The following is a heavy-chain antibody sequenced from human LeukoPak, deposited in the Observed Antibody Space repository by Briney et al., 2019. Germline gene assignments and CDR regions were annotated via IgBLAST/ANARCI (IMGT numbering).Heavy chain of an antibody. J-gene: IGHJ5*02. CDR3: ARVRNWNEGWFDP. CDR1: GYTFAGYY. CDR2: INPNSGGT. Sequence: GASVKVSCKASGYTFAGYYMHWVRQAPGQGLEWMGWINPNSGGTNYAQKFQGRVTMTRDTSISTAYMELSRLRSDDTAVYYCARVRNWNEGWFDPWGQGTLVTVSS. D-gene: IGHD1-1*01. V-gene: IGHV1-2*02.